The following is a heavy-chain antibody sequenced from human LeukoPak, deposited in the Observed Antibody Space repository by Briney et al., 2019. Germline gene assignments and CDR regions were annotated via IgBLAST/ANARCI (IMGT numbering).Heavy chain of an antibody. CDR1: GFTFSGYP. CDR3: ARDRSSWYPFDY. Sequence: GKSLRLSCAASGFTFSGYPIHWVRQAPGKGLEWVAVISYDGSNKYYADSVKSRFTISRDNSKNTLYLQMNSLRAEDTAVYYCARDRSSWYPFDYWGQGTLVTVSS. D-gene: IGHD6-13*01. V-gene: IGHV3-30-3*01. J-gene: IGHJ4*02. CDR2: ISYDGSNK.